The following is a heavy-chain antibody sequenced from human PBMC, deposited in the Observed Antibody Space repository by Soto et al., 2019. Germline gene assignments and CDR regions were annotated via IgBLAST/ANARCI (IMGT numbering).Heavy chain of an antibody. J-gene: IGHJ4*02. Sequence: SLRLSCVASGFTFNKAWMTWVRQAPGKGLEWVGRIKSKTEGGTTDYAAPVKGRFTLSRDDSKNTLYLQMNSLKTEDSAVYYCTTVPPPVWGQGTLVTVSS. CDR2: IKSKTEGGTT. V-gene: IGHV3-15*01. CDR3: TTVPPPV. CDR1: GFTFNKAW.